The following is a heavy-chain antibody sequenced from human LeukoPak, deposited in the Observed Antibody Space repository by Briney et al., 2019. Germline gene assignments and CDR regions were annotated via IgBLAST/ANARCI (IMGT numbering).Heavy chain of an antibody. D-gene: IGHD3-10*01. CDR1: GFTFSSYA. CDR3: ARDGSGSYYNPTFDY. Sequence: GGSLRLSCAASGFTFSSYAMHWVRQAPGKGLEWVAVISYDGSNKYYADSVKGRFTISRDNSKNTLFLQMNSLRAEDTAVYYCARDGSGSYYNPTFDYWGQGTLVTVSS. CDR2: ISYDGSNK. J-gene: IGHJ4*02. V-gene: IGHV3-30*04.